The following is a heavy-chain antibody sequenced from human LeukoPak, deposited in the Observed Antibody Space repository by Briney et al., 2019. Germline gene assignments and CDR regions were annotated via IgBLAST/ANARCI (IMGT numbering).Heavy chain of an antibody. V-gene: IGHV1-18*01. Sequence: GASVKVSCKASGYTFTSYAISWVRQAPGQGLEWMGWISTYNGNTNYARKLQGRVTMTTDTSTNTAYMELRSLRSDDTAVYYCARDPSGLYYDSSGFDYWGQGTLVTVSS. D-gene: IGHD3-22*01. CDR3: ARDPSGLYYDSSGFDY. CDR2: ISTYNGNT. CDR1: GYTFTSYA. J-gene: IGHJ4*02.